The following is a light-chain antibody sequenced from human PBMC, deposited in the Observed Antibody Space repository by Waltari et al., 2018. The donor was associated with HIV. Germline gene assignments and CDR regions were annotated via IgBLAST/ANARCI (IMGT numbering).Light chain of an antibody. CDR2: DAS. CDR1: QSISGA. J-gene: IGKJ4*01. CDR3: QQGSGWPPAFS. V-gene: IGKV3-11*01. Sequence: EVPLTQSPATLSLSSGESANLSCRASQSISGAVAWYQQKPCQAPRRLIYDASRRYTGIPVRFRGSGSGTDFTLTISSLEPEDFAIYYCQQGSGWPPAFSFGGGTRVDIK.